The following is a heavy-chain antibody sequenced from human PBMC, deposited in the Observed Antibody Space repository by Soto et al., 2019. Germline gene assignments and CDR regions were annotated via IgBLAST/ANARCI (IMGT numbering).Heavy chain of an antibody. J-gene: IGHJ5*02. V-gene: IGHV3-23*01. CDR1: GFTFSDYT. D-gene: IGHD2-2*02. Sequence: LRLSCAASGFTFSDYTMNWVRQAPGKGLEWVSSISASGYATYYAESVKGRFTISRDNSKSTLDLQMNSLRVEDTAVYYCAKGPAAIKSWFDPWGQGTQVTVYS. CDR2: ISASGYAT. CDR3: AKGPAAIKSWFDP.